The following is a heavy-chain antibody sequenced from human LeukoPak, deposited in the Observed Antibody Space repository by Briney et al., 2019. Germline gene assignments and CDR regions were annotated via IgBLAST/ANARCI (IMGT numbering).Heavy chain of an antibody. Sequence: SETLSLTCTVSGGSISSYYWSWIRQPPGKGLEWIGYIYYSGSTNYNPSLKSRVTISVDTSKNQFSLKLSSATAADTAVYYCARSRPPDYWGQGTLVTVSS. CDR1: GGSISSYY. V-gene: IGHV4-59*01. CDR2: IYYSGST. J-gene: IGHJ4*02. CDR3: ARSRPPDY.